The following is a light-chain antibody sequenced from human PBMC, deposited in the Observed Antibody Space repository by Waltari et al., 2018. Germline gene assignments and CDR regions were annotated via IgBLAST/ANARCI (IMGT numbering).Light chain of an antibody. V-gene: IGLV1-44*01. J-gene: IGLJ2*01. CDR1: SSNIGSNT. CDR2: SNN. CDR3: AAWDDSLNGPG. Sequence: QSVLTQPPSASGTPGQRVTISCSGSSSNIGSNTVHWYQQLPGTAPKPLIYSNNQRPSGVPDRFSGSKSGTSASLAISGLQSEDEADYYCAAWDDSLNGPGFGGGTKLTVL.